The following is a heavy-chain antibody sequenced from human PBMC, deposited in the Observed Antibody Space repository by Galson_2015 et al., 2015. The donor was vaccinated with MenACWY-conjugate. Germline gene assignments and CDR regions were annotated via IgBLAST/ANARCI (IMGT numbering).Heavy chain of an antibody. CDR1: GLIFANSG. V-gene: IGHV1-18*04. J-gene: IGHJ4*02. CDR3: AREMGYFDH. D-gene: IGHD6-13*01. Sequence: SVKVSCKASGLIFANSGFNWVRRAPEQGLEWMGWISASNGNAKYAQKFQDRVTLTTDRSTSTAYLELRNLTSDDTALYYCAREMGYFDHWGQGSLVTVSS. CDR2: ISASNGNA.